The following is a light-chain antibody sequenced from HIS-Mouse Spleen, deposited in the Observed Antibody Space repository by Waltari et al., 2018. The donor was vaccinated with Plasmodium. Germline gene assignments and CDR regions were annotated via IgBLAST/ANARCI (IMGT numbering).Light chain of an antibody. Sequence: SYELTQPPSVSVSPGQTARITCSGDALPKKYAYWYQQKSGQDPLLVIYEDSKRPSGLPERFSGSSSGTMATLTISGAQVEDEADYYWYSTDSSGNHRVFGGGTKLTVL. V-gene: IGLV3-10*01. CDR3: YSTDSSGNHRV. CDR1: ALPKKY. J-gene: IGLJ3*02. CDR2: EDS.